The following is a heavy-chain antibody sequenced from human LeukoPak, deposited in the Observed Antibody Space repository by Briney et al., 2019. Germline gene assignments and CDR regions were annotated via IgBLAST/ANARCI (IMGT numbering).Heavy chain of an antibody. V-gene: IGHV3-11*06. CDR2: ISSSSNYT. CDR1: GFTLSDYY. CDR3: ARDAYCSGGTCYHDPFDI. J-gene: IGHJ3*02. Sequence: PGGSLRLSCAASGFTLSDYYMSWIRQAPGKGLEWVSYISSSSNYTSYAESMKGRFTISRDNAKNSLYLQMNSLRAEDTAVYYCARDAYCSGGTCYHDPFDIWGQGTMVTVSS. D-gene: IGHD2-15*01.